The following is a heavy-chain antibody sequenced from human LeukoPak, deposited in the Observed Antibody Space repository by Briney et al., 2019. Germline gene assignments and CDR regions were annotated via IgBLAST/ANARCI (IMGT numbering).Heavy chain of an antibody. V-gene: IGHV3-7*01. CDR1: GFTFSSYW. D-gene: IGHD3-22*01. CDR3: AREGYYDSSGYSDY. Sequence: GGSLRLSCAASGFTFSSYWMSWVRQAPGKGLEWVANIKQDGSEKYYVDSVKGRFTISRDNAKNSLYLQMNSLRAEDTAVYYCAREGYYDSSGYSDYWGQGTLVTVSS. CDR2: IKQDGSEK. J-gene: IGHJ4*02.